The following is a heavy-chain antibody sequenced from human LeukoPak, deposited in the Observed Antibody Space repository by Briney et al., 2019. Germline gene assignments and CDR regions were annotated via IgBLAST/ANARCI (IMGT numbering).Heavy chain of an antibody. CDR1: GFTFSSYS. D-gene: IGHD6-13*01. CDR3: ARDRGGSSWYYYFDY. Sequence: PGGSLRLSCAASGFTFSSYSMSWVRQAPGKGLEWVSSISSSSSYIYYADSVKGRFTISRDNAKNSLYLQMNSLRAEDTAVYYCARDRGGSSWYYYFDYWGQGTLVTVFS. CDR2: ISSSSSYI. V-gene: IGHV3-21*01. J-gene: IGHJ4*02.